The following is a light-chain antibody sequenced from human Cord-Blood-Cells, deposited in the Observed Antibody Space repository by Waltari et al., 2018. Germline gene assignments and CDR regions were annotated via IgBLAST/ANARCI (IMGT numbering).Light chain of an antibody. CDR1: SSDVGGYNY. CDR3: SSYTSSSTWV. V-gene: IGLV2-14*03. CDR2: DVS. Sequence: QSALTQPASVSGSPGQSIPISCTGTSSDVGGYNYVSWYQQHPGKAPKLMIYDVSNRPSGVSNRFSCSKSGNTASLTISGLQAEDEADYYCSSYTSSSTWVFGGGTKLTVL. J-gene: IGLJ3*02.